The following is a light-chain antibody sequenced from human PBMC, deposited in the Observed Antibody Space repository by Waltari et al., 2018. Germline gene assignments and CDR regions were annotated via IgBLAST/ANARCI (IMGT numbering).Light chain of an antibody. V-gene: IGLV2-11*01. Sequence: QSALTQPRSVSGSPGQSVTISCTGTSSDVGGYNYVSWYQQYPGKAPKLMIYDVSKRPSGVPDRFSGSKSGNPASLTISGLQAEDAADYYCCSYAGSYTGVFGGGTKLTVL. J-gene: IGLJ3*02. CDR3: CSYAGSYTGV. CDR1: SSDVGGYNY. CDR2: DVS.